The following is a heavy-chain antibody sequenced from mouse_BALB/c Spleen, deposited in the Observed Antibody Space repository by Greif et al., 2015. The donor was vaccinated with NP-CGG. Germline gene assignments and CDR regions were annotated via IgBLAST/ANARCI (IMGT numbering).Heavy chain of an antibody. CDR2: IWAGGST. D-gene: IGHD4-1*01. J-gene: IGHJ4*01. CDR1: GFSLTSYG. Sequence: VHLVESGPGLVAPSQSLSITCTVSGFSLTSYGVHWVRQPPGKGLEWLGVIWAGGSTNYNSALMSRLSISKDNSKSQVFLKMNSLQTDDTAMYYCARDSPNWDVRNAMDYWGQGTSVTVSS. CDR3: ARDSPNWDVRNAMDY. V-gene: IGHV2-9*02.